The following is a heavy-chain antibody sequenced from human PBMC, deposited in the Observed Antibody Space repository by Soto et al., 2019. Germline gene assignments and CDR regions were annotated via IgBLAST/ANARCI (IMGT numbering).Heavy chain of an antibody. Sequence: ASVKVSCKASGYTFTGYYMHWVRQAPGQGLEWMGCINPTSGGTNYAHNFQGRATMTRHPSISTAYMELTRLRSDDTAVYSCARDYTAIVISSDYWGQGTLVTVSS. CDR2: INPTSGGT. CDR1: GYTFTGYY. J-gene: IGHJ4*02. D-gene: IGHD5-18*01. V-gene: IGHV1-2*02. CDR3: ARDYTAIVISSDY.